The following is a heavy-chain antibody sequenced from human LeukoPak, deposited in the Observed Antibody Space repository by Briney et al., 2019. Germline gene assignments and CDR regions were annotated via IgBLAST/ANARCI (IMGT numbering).Heavy chain of an antibody. D-gene: IGHD6-19*01. J-gene: IGHJ4*02. CDR2: IIPILGIA. V-gene: IGHV1-69*04. CDR1: GGTFSRYA. Sequence: SSVKVSCKASGGTFSRYAISWVRQAPGQGLEWMGRIIPILGIANYAQKFQGRVTITADKSTSTAYMELSSLRSEDTAVYYCARAIAVADPFDYWGQGTLVTVSS. CDR3: ARAIAVADPFDY.